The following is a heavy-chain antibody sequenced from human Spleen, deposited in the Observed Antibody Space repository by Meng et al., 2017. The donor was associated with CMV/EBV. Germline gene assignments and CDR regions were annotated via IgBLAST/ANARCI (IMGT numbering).Heavy chain of an antibody. V-gene: IGHV4-59*01. CDR2: IYYRGST. CDR3: ARDTLHLEDQLPYYYGMDV. J-gene: IGHJ6*02. Sequence: SETLSLTCTVSGGSISPYYWSWIRQPPGKGLEWIGYIYYRGSTNYNPSLKSRVTISVDTSKNQFSLNLSSVTAADTAVYYCARDTLHLEDQLPYYYGMDVWGQGTTVTVSS. CDR1: GGSISPYY. D-gene: IGHD2-2*01.